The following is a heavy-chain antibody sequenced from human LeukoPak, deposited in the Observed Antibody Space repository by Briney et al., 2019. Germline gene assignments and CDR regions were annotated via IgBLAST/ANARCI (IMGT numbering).Heavy chain of an antibody. D-gene: IGHD3-22*01. CDR1: GFTFSNHW. CDR2: INTYGRST. Sequence: GGSLRLSCTASGFTFSNHWMNWVRQAPGKGLVWVSRINTYGRSTTYADSVKGRFTISRDNAKNTLYLQMNSLKNEDTAVYYCAKDRGSGYYYYYYGMDVWGQGTTVTVSS. J-gene: IGHJ6*02. CDR3: AKDRGSGYYYYYYGMDV. V-gene: IGHV3-74*03.